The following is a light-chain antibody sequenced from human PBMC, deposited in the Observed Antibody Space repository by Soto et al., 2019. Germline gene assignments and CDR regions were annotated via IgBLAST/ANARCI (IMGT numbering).Light chain of an antibody. V-gene: IGLV1-44*01. CDR3: AASDDNPNCLYV. J-gene: IGLJ1*01. CDR1: SSNNGSNT. Sequence: QSVLTQAPSASGTPGRRGTISCFGSSSNNGSNTVNWYQQLPGTAPPPPIYSNTPPPSGVPDRFSGPKSGTPASLAIRGLQSEDVVFYYRAASDDNPNCLYVSGTVT. CDR2: SNT.